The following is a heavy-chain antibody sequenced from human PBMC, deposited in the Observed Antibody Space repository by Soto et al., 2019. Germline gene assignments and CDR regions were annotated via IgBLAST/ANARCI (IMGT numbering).Heavy chain of an antibody. CDR3: ARHPSARIVGAVHDY. V-gene: IGHV4-39*01. J-gene: IGHJ4*02. Sequence: SEPLSLTCTVSGGSISGSSYYWGWIRQPPGKGLEWIGSSYYSGSTYYNPSLKSRVTISVDTSKNQFSLKLSSVTAADTAVYYCARHPSARIVGAVHDYWGQGTLVTGSS. CDR1: GGSISGSSYY. D-gene: IGHD1-26*01. CDR2: SYYSGST.